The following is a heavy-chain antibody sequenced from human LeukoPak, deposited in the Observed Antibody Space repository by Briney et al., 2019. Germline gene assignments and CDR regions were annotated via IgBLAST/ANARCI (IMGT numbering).Heavy chain of an antibody. CDR2: IYSGGST. CDR1: GFTVSSNY. J-gene: IGHJ4*02. D-gene: IGHD3-22*01. Sequence: GGSLRLSCAASGFTVSSNYMSWVRQAPGKGLEWVSVIYSGGSTYYADSVKGRFTISRDNSKNTLYLQMNSLRAEDTAVYYCARAPRTYYYDSSGYYRSTFYFDYWGQGTLGTVSS. V-gene: IGHV3-66*02. CDR3: ARAPRTYYYDSSGYYRSTFYFDY.